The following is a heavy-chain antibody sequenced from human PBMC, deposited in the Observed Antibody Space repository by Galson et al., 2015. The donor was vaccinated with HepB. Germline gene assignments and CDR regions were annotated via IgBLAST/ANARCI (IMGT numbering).Heavy chain of an antibody. CDR1: GFSFSTYA. V-gene: IGHV3-64*01. J-gene: IGHJ4*02. CDR2: ISGDGNSP. CDR3: VRSFEDCGGDCYYY. Sequence: SLRLSCATSGFSFSTYAMHWVRQAPGKGLEYVAAISGDGNSPFYATSLRDRFTISRDNSKNTLYLQMGGLRADDTAVYFCVRSFEDCGGDCYYYWGQGTLVSVSS. D-gene: IGHD2-21*01.